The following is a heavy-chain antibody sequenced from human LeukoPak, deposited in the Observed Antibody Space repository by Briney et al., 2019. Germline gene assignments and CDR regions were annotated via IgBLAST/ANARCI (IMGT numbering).Heavy chain of an antibody. J-gene: IGHJ4*02. D-gene: IGHD2-21*02. Sequence: GRSLRLSCAASGSTFSSYAMHWVRQAPGKGLEWVAVISYDGSNKYYADSVKGRFTISRDNSKNTLYLQMNSLRAEDTAVYYCARTVVVTAILGYWGQGTLVTVSS. CDR1: GSTFSSYA. CDR3: ARTVVVTAILGY. V-gene: IGHV3-30-3*01. CDR2: ISYDGSNK.